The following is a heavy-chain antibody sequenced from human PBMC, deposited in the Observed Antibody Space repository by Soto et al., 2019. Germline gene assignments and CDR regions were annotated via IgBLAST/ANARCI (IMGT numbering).Heavy chain of an antibody. CDR3: ARDLGPYDFWSGGLNY. J-gene: IGHJ4*02. V-gene: IGHV3-30-3*01. CDR2: MSYDGSNK. CDR1: GFSFSSYA. Sequence: QVQLVESGGGVVQPGRSLRLSCAASGFSFSSYAMHWVRQTPGKGLEWVALMSYDGSNKYYADSVKGRFTISRDNSKNTLYLQMNSLRADDTAVYYCARDLGPYDFWSGGLNYWGQGTLVTVSS. D-gene: IGHD3-3*01.